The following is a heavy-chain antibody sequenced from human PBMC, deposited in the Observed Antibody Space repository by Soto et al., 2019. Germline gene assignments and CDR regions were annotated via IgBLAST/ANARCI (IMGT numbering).Heavy chain of an antibody. CDR2: INAGNGNT. V-gene: IGHV1-3*01. CDR1: GYTFTSYA. J-gene: IGHJ3*02. Sequence: ASVKVSCKASGYTFTSYAMHWVRQAPGQRLEWMGWINAGNGNTKYSQKFQGRVTMTRDTSTSTVYMELRSLRSEDTAVYFCARDRAHGLDIWGQGTMVTVS. CDR3: ARDRAHGLDI.